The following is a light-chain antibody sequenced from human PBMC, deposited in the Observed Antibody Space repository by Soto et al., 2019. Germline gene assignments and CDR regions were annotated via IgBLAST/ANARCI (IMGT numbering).Light chain of an antibody. V-gene: IGLV2-14*01. Sequence: QSPLTQPASVSWSPGQSITISCTGTSSDVGGYNYVSWYQQHPGKAPKLMIYAVSNRPSGVSNRFSGSKSGNTATLTISGLQAEDEADYYCCSYTVSGTYVFGTGTKVTVL. CDR1: SSDVGGYNY. J-gene: IGLJ1*01. CDR2: AVS. CDR3: CSYTVSGTYV.